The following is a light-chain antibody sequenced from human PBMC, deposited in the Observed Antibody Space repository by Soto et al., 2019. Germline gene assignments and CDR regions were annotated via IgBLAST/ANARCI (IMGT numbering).Light chain of an antibody. CDR1: QSVTSN. CDR3: QQYNNWPWT. V-gene: IGKV3-15*01. J-gene: IGKJ1*01. Sequence: ETVMTQSLVTLSVSPGERATLSCRASQSVTSNLAWYQQQPGQAPRLLIYDASTRATGVPARFSGSGSGTEFTLSISSLQSEDSAVYYCQQYNNWPWTFGQGTKVEIK. CDR2: DAS.